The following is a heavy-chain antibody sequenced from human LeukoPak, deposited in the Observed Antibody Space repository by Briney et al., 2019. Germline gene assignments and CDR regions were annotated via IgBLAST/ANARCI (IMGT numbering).Heavy chain of an antibody. CDR1: GGSISSSSYY. CDR2: IYYSGST. Sequence: SETLSLTCTVSGGSISSSSYYWGWIRQPPGKGLEWIGSIYYSGSTYYNPSLKSRVTISVDTSKNQFSLKLSSVTAADTAVYYCARLVRGSGSPRFDYWGQGTLVTVSS. D-gene: IGHD3-10*01. CDR3: ARLVRGSGSPRFDY. V-gene: IGHV4-39*01. J-gene: IGHJ4*02.